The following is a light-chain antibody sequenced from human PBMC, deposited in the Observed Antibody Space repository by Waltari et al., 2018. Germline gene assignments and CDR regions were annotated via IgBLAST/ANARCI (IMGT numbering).Light chain of an antibody. J-gene: IGKJ1*01. CDR3: QRYGRLPAT. CDR1: QSVSRF. Sequence: SCRARQSVSRFLAGDQQKPGQAPRLLIYGVSTRATGIPDRFSGSGSGTDFSLTISRLEPEDFAVYYCQRYGRLPATVGQGTKVEIK. V-gene: IGKV3-20*01. CDR2: GVS.